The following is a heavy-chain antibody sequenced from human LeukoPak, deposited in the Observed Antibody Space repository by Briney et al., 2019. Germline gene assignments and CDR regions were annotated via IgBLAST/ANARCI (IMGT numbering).Heavy chain of an antibody. CDR2: INHSGST. D-gene: IGHD3-22*01. CDR1: GGSFSGYY. CDR3: ARGPFSYYYDSSGGHYFDY. J-gene: IGHJ4*02. V-gene: IGHV4-34*01. Sequence: SETLSLTCAVYGGSFSGYYGSWIRQPPGKGLEWIGEINHSGSTNYNPSLKSRVTISVDTSKNQFSLKLSSVTAADTAVYYCARGPFSYYYDSSGGHYFDYWGQGTLVTVSS.